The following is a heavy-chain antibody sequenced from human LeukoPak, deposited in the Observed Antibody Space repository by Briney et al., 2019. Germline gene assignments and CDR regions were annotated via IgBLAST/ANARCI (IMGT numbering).Heavy chain of an antibody. CDR2: INPSGGST. V-gene: IGHV1-46*01. CDR3: ARENDYGNNWFDP. CDR1: GYXFSSYY. Sequence: ASVKVSCKPSGYXFSSYYMRWVRQAPGQGLEWMGIINPSGGSTSYAQKFQGRVTMTRDTSTRTVYMELSSLRSEDTAVYYCARENDYGNNWFDPWGQGTLVTVSS. D-gene: IGHD4-17*01. J-gene: IGHJ5*02.